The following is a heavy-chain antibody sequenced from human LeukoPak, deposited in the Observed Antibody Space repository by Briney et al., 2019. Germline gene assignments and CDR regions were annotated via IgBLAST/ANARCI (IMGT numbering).Heavy chain of an antibody. CDR1: GFTFSSYA. Sequence: GGSLRLSCAASGFTFSSYAMSWVCQAPGKGLEWVSAVSSSGGSTNYADYVKGQFTISRDNSKNTVYLHMNNLRAEDTAVYYCAKEGRKTGNTYGYEFDSWGQGTLVTVSS. CDR2: VSSSGGST. J-gene: IGHJ4*02. D-gene: IGHD5-18*01. V-gene: IGHV3-23*01. CDR3: AKEGRKTGNTYGYEFDS.